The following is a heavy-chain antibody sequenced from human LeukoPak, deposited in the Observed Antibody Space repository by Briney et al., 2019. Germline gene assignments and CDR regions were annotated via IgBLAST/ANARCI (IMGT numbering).Heavy chain of an antibody. V-gene: IGHV5-51*01. Sequence: GESLKISCQGSGYSFTSYWIGWVRQMPGKGLEWMGIIYPGDSDIRYSPSFQGQVTISADKSISTAYLQWSSLKSSDTAMYYCASSLGSGSYYLLYWGQGTLVTVSS. CDR2: IYPGDSDI. J-gene: IGHJ4*02. D-gene: IGHD3-10*02. CDR3: ASSLGSGSYYLLY. CDR1: GYSFTSYW.